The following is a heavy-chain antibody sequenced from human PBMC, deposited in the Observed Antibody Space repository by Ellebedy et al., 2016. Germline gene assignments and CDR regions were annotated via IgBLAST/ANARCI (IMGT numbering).Heavy chain of an antibody. D-gene: IGHD1/OR15-1a*01. CDR1: RFGFSAYD. J-gene: IGHJ4*02. V-gene: IGHV3-30*03. Sequence: GESLKISXDGSRFGFSAYDMHWIRQPPGKGLEWVALISEDGTQTHYADSVKGRFTISRDHSKKTLDLQMNSLRGEDTAIYYCARDHRFDKNKSFDYWGQGTLVTVSS. CDR2: ISEDGTQT. CDR3: ARDHRFDKNKSFDY.